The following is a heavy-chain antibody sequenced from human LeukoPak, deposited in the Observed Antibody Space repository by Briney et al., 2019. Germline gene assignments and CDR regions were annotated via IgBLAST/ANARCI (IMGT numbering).Heavy chain of an antibody. CDR1: GYTFTSYD. D-gene: IGHD7-27*01. Sequence: ASVKVSCKASGYTFTSYDFNWVRQATGQRPEWMGWMSPNSGDTGYAQKFQDRVTMTRNTSISTAYMELSSLRSDDTAVYYCARGPPDWGYDYWGPGTLVTVSS. CDR2: MSPNSGDT. V-gene: IGHV1-8*01. J-gene: IGHJ4*02. CDR3: ARGPPDWGYDY.